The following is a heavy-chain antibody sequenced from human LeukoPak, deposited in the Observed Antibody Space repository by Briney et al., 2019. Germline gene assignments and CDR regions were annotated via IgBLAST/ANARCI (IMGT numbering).Heavy chain of an antibody. CDR3: ARRYCSSTSCYTGFDY. CDR2: IYYSGST. Sequence: SETLSLTCTVSGGSISSSSYYWGWIRQPPGKGLEWIGSIYYSGSTYYNPSLKSRVTISVDTSKNQFSLKLSSVTAADTAVYYCARRYCSSTSCYTGFDYWGQGALVTVSS. V-gene: IGHV4-39*01. CDR1: GGSISSSSYY. J-gene: IGHJ4*02. D-gene: IGHD2-2*02.